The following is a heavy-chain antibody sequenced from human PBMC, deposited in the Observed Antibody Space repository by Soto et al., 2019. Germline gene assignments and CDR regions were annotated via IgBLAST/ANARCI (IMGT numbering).Heavy chain of an antibody. J-gene: IGHJ4*02. Sequence: QITLKESGPTLVKPTQTLTLTCTFSGFSLSTSGVGVGWIRQPPGKALEWLALIYWDDDKRYSPSLKSRLTITKDTSKNQVVLTIPNMDPVDTATYFCAHTEVVGATFSYWGQGSLVTVSS. D-gene: IGHD1-26*01. CDR2: IYWDDDK. CDR3: AHTEVVGATFSY. V-gene: IGHV2-5*02. CDR1: GFSLSTSGVG.